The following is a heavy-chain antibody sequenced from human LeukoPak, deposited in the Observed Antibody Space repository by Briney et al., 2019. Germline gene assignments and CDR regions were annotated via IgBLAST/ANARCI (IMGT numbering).Heavy chain of an antibody. CDR2: VSFDGNTT. CDR1: GFTFRNYA. V-gene: IGHV3-30*09. Sequence: GGSLRLSCAASGFTFRNYAMYWVRQAPGRGLEWAAVVSFDGNTTFYSDSVKGRFAISRDNSKNTLYLEMNSLRPEDTAVYYCARFRAATTRFDYWGQGTLVTVSS. D-gene: IGHD1/OR15-1a*01. CDR3: ARFRAATTRFDY. J-gene: IGHJ4*02.